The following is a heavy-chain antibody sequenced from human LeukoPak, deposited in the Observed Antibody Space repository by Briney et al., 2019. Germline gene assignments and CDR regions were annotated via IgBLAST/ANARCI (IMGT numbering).Heavy chain of an antibody. D-gene: IGHD3-3*01. CDR3: AKGAWSFGYFDY. CDR2: ISGDGGST. Sequence: PGGSLRLSCAASGFTFDDYAMHWVRQAPGKGLEWVSLISGDGGSTYYADSVKGRFTISRDNSKNSLYLQMNSMRTEDTALYYCAKGAWSFGYFDYWGQGTLVTVSS. V-gene: IGHV3-43*02. J-gene: IGHJ4*02. CDR1: GFTFDDYA.